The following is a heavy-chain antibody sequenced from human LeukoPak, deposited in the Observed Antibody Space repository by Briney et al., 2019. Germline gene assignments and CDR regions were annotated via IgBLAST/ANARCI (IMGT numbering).Heavy chain of an antibody. CDR3: AKDRDYYGSGHYYGDFFDY. D-gene: IGHD3-10*01. CDR2: SGRGGST. J-gene: IGHJ4*02. Sequence: SGRGGSTYYGDSVKGRFTISRDNSQNTLYLQMNSLRAEDTAVYYCAKDRDYYGSGHYYGDFFDYWGQGTLVTVSS. V-gene: IGHV3-23*01.